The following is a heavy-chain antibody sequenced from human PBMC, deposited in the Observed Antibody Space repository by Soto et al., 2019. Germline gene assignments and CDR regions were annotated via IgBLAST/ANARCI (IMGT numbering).Heavy chain of an antibody. V-gene: IGHV4-61*01. J-gene: IGHJ4*02. Sequence: PSETLSLTCFVSGGSVSSTYYYWSWIRQSPGKGLEWFGYIYYSGRTDYKSSLKSRVTISLDPSKNQVSLKLNSVTAADMAVYYCARGGYSGRLYYFDYWGQGTLVTVSS. CDR3: ARGGYSGRLYYFDY. D-gene: IGHD2-15*01. CDR1: GGSVSSTYYY. CDR2: IYYSGRT.